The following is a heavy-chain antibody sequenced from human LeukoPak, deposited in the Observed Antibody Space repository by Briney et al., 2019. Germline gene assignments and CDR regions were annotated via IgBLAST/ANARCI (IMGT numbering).Heavy chain of an antibody. J-gene: IGHJ4*02. CDR2: INVKTSAT. CDR1: GDTFTGYY. D-gene: IGHD3-22*01. CDR3: ARDSGYPYYFDF. V-gene: IGHV1-2*02. Sequence: ASVKVSCKASGDTFTGYYMHWVRLAPGQGLEWIGWINVKTSATNYAQKFQGRVTMARDTSIRTVYMELSSLRSDDTALYYCARDSGYPYYFDFWGRGTLVTVSS.